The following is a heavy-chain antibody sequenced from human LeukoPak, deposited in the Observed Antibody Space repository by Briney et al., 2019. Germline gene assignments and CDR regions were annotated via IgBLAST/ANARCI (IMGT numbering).Heavy chain of an antibody. CDR3: AKERGNYHPFDY. Sequence: GGSLRLSCAASGLTLTKYGMSWVRQSPGRGVEWVSAISGRGDNTYYAGSVKGRFTISKDNSKNTLYLQMNSLRAEDTAVYYCAKERGNYHPFDYWGQGTLVTVSS. CDR2: ISGRGDNT. J-gene: IGHJ4*02. CDR1: GLTLTKYG. V-gene: IGHV3-23*01. D-gene: IGHD1-7*01.